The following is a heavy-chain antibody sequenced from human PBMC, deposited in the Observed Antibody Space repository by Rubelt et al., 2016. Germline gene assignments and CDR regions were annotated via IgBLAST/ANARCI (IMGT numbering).Heavy chain of an antibody. V-gene: IGHV4-38-2*01. J-gene: IGHJ6*02. Sequence: VQLLESGGGLVQFGGSLRLSCAASGFTFSSYVMSWVRQAPGKGLEWIGSIYYSGSTYYNPSLKSRVTISVDTSKNQFSLKLSSVTGADTAVYYCARHGRAAARYYVWGQGTTVTVSS. CDR3: ARHGRAAARYYV. CDR2: IYYSGST. D-gene: IGHD6-13*01. CDR1: GFTFSSYV.